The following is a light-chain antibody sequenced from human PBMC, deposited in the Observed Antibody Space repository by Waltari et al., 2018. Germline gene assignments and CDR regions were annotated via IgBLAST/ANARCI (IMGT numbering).Light chain of an antibody. J-gene: IGLJ2*01. CDR1: ISDPGVHNY. CDR3: SSYAGSNNVV. V-gene: IGLV2-8*01. CDR2: EVN. Sequence: QSALTQPPSAPGSPGQSVTISCTATISDPGVHNYVSWYQQHPGKAPKLMIYEVNKRPSGVPDRFSGSKSGNTASLTVSGLQAEDEADYYCSSYAGSNNVVFGGGTKLTVL.